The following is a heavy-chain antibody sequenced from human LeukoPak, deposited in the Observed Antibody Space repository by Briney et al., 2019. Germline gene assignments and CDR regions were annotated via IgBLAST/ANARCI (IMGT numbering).Heavy chain of an antibody. CDR3: ARGNYCSGGSCYWFDP. J-gene: IGHJ5*02. CDR1: GYTFTGYY. Sequence: GASVKVSCKASGYTFTGYYMHWVRQAPGQGLEWVGWINPKNGGSNYAQKFQGRVTMTRDRSISTAYMELSRLTSDDTAVYYCARGNYCSGGSCYWFDPWGQGTLVTVSS. CDR2: INPKNGGS. V-gene: IGHV1-2*02. D-gene: IGHD2-15*01.